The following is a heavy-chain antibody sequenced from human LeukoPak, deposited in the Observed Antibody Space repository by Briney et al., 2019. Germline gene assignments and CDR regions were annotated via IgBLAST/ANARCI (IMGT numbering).Heavy chain of an antibody. Sequence: ASVKVSCKASGYTFTDYYIHWVRQAPGQGLAWMGWINPNNGGTHYAQKFQGRVTTTTDTSVSTAFMDLNGLRSDDTAVYYCARDSGDYEAYNWFDPWGRGTLVTVSS. D-gene: IGHD4-17*01. CDR2: INPNNGGT. V-gene: IGHV1-2*02. J-gene: IGHJ5*02. CDR3: ARDSGDYEAYNWFDP. CDR1: GYTFTDYY.